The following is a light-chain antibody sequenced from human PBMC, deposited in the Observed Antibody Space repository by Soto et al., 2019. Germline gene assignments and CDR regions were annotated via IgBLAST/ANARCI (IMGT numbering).Light chain of an antibody. J-gene: IGKJ1*01. V-gene: IGKV1-8*01. CDR3: QQYYRYPLT. CDR2: APS. Sequence: AIRMTQSPSSLSASTGDRVTITCRASQGISSYLPGYQQKPGKAPKLLIYAPSTLQSGVPSRFSGSGSGTDFTLTIRCLQSEDFATYYCQQYYRYPLTFGQGTKVEIK. CDR1: QGISSY.